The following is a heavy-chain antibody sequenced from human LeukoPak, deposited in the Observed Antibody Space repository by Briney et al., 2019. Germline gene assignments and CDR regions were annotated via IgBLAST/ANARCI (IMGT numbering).Heavy chain of an antibody. CDR1: GGSFSGYY. D-gene: IGHD3-16*02. CDR3: AKESLINMDV. V-gene: IGHV4-34*01. Sequence: PSETLSLTCAVYGGSFSGYYWSWIRQPPGKGLEWIGEINHSGSTNYNPSLKSRVTISVDTSKNQFSLKLSSVTAADTAVYYCAKESLINMDVWGKGTTVTVSS. CDR2: INHSGST. J-gene: IGHJ6*03.